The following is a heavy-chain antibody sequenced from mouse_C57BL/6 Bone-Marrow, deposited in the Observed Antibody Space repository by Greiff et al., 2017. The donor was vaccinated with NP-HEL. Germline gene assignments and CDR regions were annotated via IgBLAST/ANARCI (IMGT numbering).Heavy chain of an antibody. J-gene: IGHJ1*03. V-gene: IGHV2-5*01. CDR1: GFSLTSYG. CDR3: AKNRYGYWYFDV. D-gene: IGHD2-10*02. CDR2: IWRGGST. Sequence: VKLVESGPGLVQPSQSLSITCTVSGFSLTSYGVHWVRQSPGKGLEWLGVIWRGGSTDYNAAFMSRLSITKDNSKSQVFFKMNSLQADDTAIYYCAKNRYGYWYFDVWGTGTTVTVSS.